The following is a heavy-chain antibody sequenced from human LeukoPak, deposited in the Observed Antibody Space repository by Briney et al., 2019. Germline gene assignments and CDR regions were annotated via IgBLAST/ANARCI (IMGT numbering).Heavy chain of an antibody. V-gene: IGHV1-2*02. Sequence: ASVKVSCKASGYTFTGYYMHWVRQAPGQGLEWMGWINPNSGGTNYAQKLQGRVTMTRDTSISTAYMELSRLRSDDTAVYYCARALRRLDIVVVPAANRAMATPPVSFWGQGTLVTVSS. D-gene: IGHD2-2*01. J-gene: IGHJ4*02. CDR1: GYTFTGYY. CDR3: ARALRRLDIVVVPAANRAMATPPVSF. CDR2: INPNSGGT.